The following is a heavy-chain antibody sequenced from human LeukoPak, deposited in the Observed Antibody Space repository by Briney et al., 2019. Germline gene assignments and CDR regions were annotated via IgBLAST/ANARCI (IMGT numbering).Heavy chain of an antibody. Sequence: PGPCLTLACAPAGFSVHVYGTGSVRQSPGGGRGCVFGVNWNGDRTGYADSVKGRFTSPRNNAKNSLYLQMNSLRDDDTALYYCAKRDYYGSGSPDFWGQGTLVTVSS. V-gene: IGHV3-20*04. CDR2: VNWNGDRT. D-gene: IGHD3-10*01. CDR3: AKRDYYGSGSPDF. CDR1: GFSVHVYG. J-gene: IGHJ4*02.